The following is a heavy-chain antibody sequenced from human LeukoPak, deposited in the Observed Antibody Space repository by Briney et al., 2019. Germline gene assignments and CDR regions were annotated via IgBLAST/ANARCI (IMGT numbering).Heavy chain of an antibody. CDR1: GFTFSSYG. J-gene: IGHJ4*02. Sequence: GGSLRLSCAASGFTFSSYGMHWVRQAPGKGLEWVAFIRYDGSNKYYADSVKGRFTISRDNSKNTLYLQMNSLRAEDTAVYYCARRGNRWSGYIDYWGQGTLVTVSS. D-gene: IGHD3-3*01. CDR2: IRYDGSNK. V-gene: IGHV3-30*02. CDR3: ARRGNRWSGYIDY.